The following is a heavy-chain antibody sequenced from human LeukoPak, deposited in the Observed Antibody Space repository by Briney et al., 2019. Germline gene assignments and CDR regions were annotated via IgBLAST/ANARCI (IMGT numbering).Heavy chain of an antibody. CDR2: IYHSGST. Sequence: SETLSLTCAVSGGSISSGGYSWSWIRQPPGKGLEWIGYIYHSGSTYYNPSLKSRVTISVDRSKNQFSLKLSSVTAADTAVYYCAREGGGDPDYWGQGILVTVSS. D-gene: IGHD3-16*02. J-gene: IGHJ4*02. V-gene: IGHV4-30-2*01. CDR3: AREGGGDPDY. CDR1: GGSISSGGYS.